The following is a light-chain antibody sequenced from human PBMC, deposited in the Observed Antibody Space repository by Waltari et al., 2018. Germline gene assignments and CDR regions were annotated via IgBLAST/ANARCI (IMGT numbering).Light chain of an antibody. CDR2: DAS. J-gene: IGKJ4*01. V-gene: IGKV3-15*01. CDR1: QSVNNN. Sequence: EIVMTQSPATLSVSPGERVTLSCRASQSVNNNLAWYQQKPGQAPRLLIYDASTRATGIPATFSGSGSGTEFTLTISSLHSEDFAVYYCQQCNKWPLTFGGGTKME. CDR3: QQCNKWPLT.